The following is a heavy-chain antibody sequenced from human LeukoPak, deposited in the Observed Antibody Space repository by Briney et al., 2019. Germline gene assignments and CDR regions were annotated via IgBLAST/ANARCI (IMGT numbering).Heavy chain of an antibody. Sequence: GASVKVSCKASGYTFTGYYMHWVRQAPGQGLEWMGWINSNSGGVHYAQNFQGRVTMTRDTSISTAYMDLTRLRCDDTAVYFCARYLAAPYDAFDIWGQGTMVTVSS. CDR1: GYTFTGYY. CDR2: INSNSGGV. J-gene: IGHJ3*02. D-gene: IGHD2-15*01. CDR3: ARYLAAPYDAFDI. V-gene: IGHV1-2*02.